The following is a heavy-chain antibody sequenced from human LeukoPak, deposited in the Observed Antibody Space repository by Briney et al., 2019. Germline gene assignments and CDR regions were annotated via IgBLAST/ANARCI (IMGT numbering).Heavy chain of an antibody. CDR1: GGSFSGYY. Sequence: SETLSLTCAVYGGSFSGYYWSWIRQPPGKGLERLGEINHSGSTNYNPSLKSRVTISVDTSKNQFSLKLSSVTAADTAVYYCARRGVRGVITKRYNWFDPWGQGTLVTVSS. V-gene: IGHV4-34*01. CDR3: ARRGVRGVITKRYNWFDP. CDR2: INHSGST. D-gene: IGHD3-10*01. J-gene: IGHJ5*02.